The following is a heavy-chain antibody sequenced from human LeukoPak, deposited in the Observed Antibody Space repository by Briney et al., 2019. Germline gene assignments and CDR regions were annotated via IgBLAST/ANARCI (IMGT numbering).Heavy chain of an antibody. V-gene: IGHV4-34*01. CDR3: ARNPTGTDWFDP. J-gene: IGHJ5*02. CDR2: INHSGST. Sequence: SETLSLTCAVYGGSFSGYYWSWIRQPPGKGLEWIGEINHSGSTNYNPSLKSRVTISVDTSKDQFSLKLSSVTAADTAVYYCARNPTGTDWFDPWGQGTLVTVSS. CDR1: GGSFSGYY. D-gene: IGHD2-8*02.